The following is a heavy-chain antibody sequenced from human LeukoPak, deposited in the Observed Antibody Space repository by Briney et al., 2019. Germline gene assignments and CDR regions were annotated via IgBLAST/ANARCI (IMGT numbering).Heavy chain of an antibody. CDR3: AREEGGGYFDY. D-gene: IGHD2-15*01. CDR2: INPSGGNT. V-gene: IGHV1-46*01. Sequence: ASVKVSCKASGYTFTSYYIHWVRQAPGQGLEWMGIINPSGGNTNYARKFQGRVTMTRDTSTSTVYMELSSLRSEDTAMYYCAREEGGGYFDYWGQGTVVTVSS. CDR1: GYTFTSYY. J-gene: IGHJ4*02.